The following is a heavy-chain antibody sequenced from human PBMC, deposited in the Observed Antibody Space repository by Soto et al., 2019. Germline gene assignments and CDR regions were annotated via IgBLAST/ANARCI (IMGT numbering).Heavy chain of an antibody. Sequence: QVQLQESGPGLVKPSETLSLTCTVSGGSISSYYWSWIRQPPGKGLEWIGYIYYSGSTNYTPALKSRVTISVDTSKNQFSLKLSSVTAADPAVYYCARRYGGNLDYWGQGTLVTVSS. CDR2: IYYSGST. D-gene: IGHD1-26*01. V-gene: IGHV4-59*08. CDR1: GGSISSYY. CDR3: ARRYGGNLDY. J-gene: IGHJ4*02.